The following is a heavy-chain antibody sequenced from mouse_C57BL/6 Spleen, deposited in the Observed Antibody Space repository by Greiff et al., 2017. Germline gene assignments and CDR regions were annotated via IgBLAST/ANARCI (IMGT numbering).Heavy chain of an antibody. CDR1: GFTFSSYA. CDR3: ARVYDYDRNYAMDY. Sequence: EVKVVESGGGLVKPGGSLKLSCAASGFTFSSYAMSWVRQTPEKRLEWVATISDGGSYTYYPDNVKGRFTISRDNAKNNLYLQMSHLKSEDTAMYYCARVYDYDRNYAMDYWCQGTSVTVSS. V-gene: IGHV5-4*03. CDR2: ISDGGSYT. D-gene: IGHD2-4*01. J-gene: IGHJ4*01.